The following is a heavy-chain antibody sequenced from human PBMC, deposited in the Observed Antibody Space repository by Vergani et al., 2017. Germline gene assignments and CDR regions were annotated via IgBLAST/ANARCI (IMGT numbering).Heavy chain of an antibody. CDR1: GFTFSSYA. J-gene: IGHJ5*02. CDR3: ARDKSSSSYNWFDP. Sequence: VQLLESGGGLVQPGGSLRLSCAASGFTFSSYAMHWVRQAPGKGLEWVAVISYDGSNKYYADSVKGRFTISRDNSKNTLYLQMNSLRAEDTAVYYCARDKSSSSYNWFDPWGQGTLVTVSS. D-gene: IGHD6-6*01. V-gene: IGHV3-30*01. CDR2: ISYDGSNK.